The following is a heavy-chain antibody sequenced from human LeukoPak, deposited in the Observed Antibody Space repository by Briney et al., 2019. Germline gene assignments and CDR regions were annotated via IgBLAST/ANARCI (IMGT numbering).Heavy chain of an antibody. D-gene: IGHD6-19*01. CDR2: ISSSSSYI. J-gene: IGHJ3*02. CDR3: ARDMNSGWDGEFDAFDI. Sequence: PGGSLRLSCAASGFTFSSYSMNWVRQAPGKGLEWVSSISSSSSYIYYADSVKGRFTISRDNAKNSLYLQMNSLRAEDTAVYYCARDMNSGWDGEFDAFDIWGQGTMVTVSS. CDR1: GFTFSSYS. V-gene: IGHV3-21*01.